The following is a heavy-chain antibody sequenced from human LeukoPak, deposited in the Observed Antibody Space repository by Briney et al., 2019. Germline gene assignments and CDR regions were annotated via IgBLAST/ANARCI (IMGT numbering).Heavy chain of an antibody. Sequence: PGGSLRLSCAASGFTFSSHSMNWVRQAPGKGLEWVSYISSSSSTIYYADSVKGRFTISRDNAKNSLHLQMNSLRAEDTAVYYCARDFADYDGTYYFDYWGQGTLVTVSS. J-gene: IGHJ4*02. CDR1: GFTFSSHS. D-gene: IGHD4-17*01. V-gene: IGHV3-48*01. CDR2: ISSSSSTI. CDR3: ARDFADYDGTYYFDY.